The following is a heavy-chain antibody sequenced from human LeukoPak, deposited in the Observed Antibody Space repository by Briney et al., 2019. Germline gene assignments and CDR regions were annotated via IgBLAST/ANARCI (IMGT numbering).Heavy chain of an antibody. CDR3: AREFEGQEAGAYGSGSYDVFDI. Sequence: GGSLRLFCAASGFTFSNYWVHGVRGAPGRGLVWVSRITSDASSTSYADSVKGRFTISRDNAKNTLYLRMNSLRAEDTAVYYCAREFEGQEAGAYGSGSYDVFDIWGQGTMVTVSS. V-gene: IGHV3-74*01. D-gene: IGHD3-10*01. J-gene: IGHJ3*02. CDR1: GFTFSNYW. CDR2: ITSDASST.